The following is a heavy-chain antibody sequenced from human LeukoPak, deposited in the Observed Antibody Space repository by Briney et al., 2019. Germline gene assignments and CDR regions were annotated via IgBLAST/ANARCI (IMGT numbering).Heavy chain of an antibody. J-gene: IGHJ4*02. V-gene: IGHV3-48*03. Sequence: GGSLRLSCAASGFTFSSYEMNWVRQAPGKGLEWVSYISSSGSTIYYADSVKGRFTISRDNAKNSLYLQMNSLRAEDTAVYYCARRAGAYSHPYDYWGQGTLVTVSS. D-gene: IGHD4/OR15-4a*01. CDR3: ARRAGAYSHPYDY. CDR1: GFTFSSYE. CDR2: ISSSGSTI.